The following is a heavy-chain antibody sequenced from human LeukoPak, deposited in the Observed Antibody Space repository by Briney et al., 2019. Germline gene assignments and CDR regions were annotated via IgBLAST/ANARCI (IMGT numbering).Heavy chain of an antibody. J-gene: IGHJ3*02. D-gene: IGHD2-2*01. V-gene: IGHV3-23*01. Sequence: PGGSLRLSCTASGFPFDYYAMNWVRQAPGKGLEWVSATGESGHSTYYADSVKGRFTISRDNSKTTLYLQMNSLRAEDTAVYYCARGLSTVNDALDIWGQGTMVTVSS. CDR2: TGESGHST. CDR3: ARGLSTVNDALDI. CDR1: GFPFDYYA.